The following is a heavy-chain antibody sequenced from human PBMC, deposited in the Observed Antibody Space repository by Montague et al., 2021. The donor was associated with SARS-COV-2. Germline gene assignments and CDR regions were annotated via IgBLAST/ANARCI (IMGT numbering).Heavy chain of an antibody. V-gene: IGHV4-34*01. CDR1: GGSFSGYH. D-gene: IGHD6-19*01. CDR2: INHSGST. J-gene: IGHJ4*01. CDR3: ARGGRQWLVIGPRYYFDY. Sequence: SETLSLTCAVYGGSFSGYHWSWIRQPPGKGLEWIGEINHSGSTNYNPSLKSRVTISVDTSKNQFSLKLSSVTAADTAAYYCARGGRQWLVIGPRYYFDYWGQGTLVTVSS.